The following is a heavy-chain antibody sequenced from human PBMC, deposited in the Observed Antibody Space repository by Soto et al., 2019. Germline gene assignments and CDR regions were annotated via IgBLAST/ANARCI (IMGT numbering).Heavy chain of an antibody. V-gene: IGHV3-7*05. Sequence: GGSLRLSCTASGFTFSDYWMNWVRQAPGKGLEWVASIKQDGSEKRYVDSVKDRFTISRDNADNSLYLQMASLRGEDTAVYYCARDGVAPGLYFDCWGQGALVTVSS. CDR1: GFTFSDYW. CDR2: IKQDGSEK. D-gene: IGHD6-13*01. CDR3: ARDGVAPGLYFDC. J-gene: IGHJ4*02.